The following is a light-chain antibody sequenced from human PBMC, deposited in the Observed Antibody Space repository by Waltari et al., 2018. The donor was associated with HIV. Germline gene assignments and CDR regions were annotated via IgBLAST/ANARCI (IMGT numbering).Light chain of an antibody. J-gene: IGLJ3*02. Sequence: QSVLTQPPSVSAAPGQKVTISCSGSSSNIGINYVSWYRQLPGTAPKLLIYDNDKRPSGIPDRCSGSKSGTSATLGITGLQTGDDADYYCGTWDSSLSVWLFGGGTKLTVL. CDR2: DND. CDR1: SSNIGINY. CDR3: GTWDSSLSVWL. V-gene: IGLV1-51*01.